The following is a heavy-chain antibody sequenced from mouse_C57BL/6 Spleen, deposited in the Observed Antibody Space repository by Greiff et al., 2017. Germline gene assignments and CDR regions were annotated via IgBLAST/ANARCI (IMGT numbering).Heavy chain of an antibody. CDR1: GYSFTDYN. CDR3: ARKSHYYGSSMGYFDV. CDR2: LNPNYGTT. J-gene: IGHJ1*03. D-gene: IGHD1-1*01. V-gene: IGHV1-39*01. Sequence: VHVKQSGPELVKPGASVKISCKASGYSFTDYNMNWVKQSNGKSLEWIGVLNPNYGTTSYNQTFKGKATLTVDQSSSTAYMQLNSLTSEDSAVYDCARKSHYYGSSMGYFDVWGTGTTGNVAS.